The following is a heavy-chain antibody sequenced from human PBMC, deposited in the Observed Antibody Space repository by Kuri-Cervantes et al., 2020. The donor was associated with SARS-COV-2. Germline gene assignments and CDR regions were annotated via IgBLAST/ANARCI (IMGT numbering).Heavy chain of an antibody. D-gene: IGHD5-24*01. CDR1: GLTFNNYA. V-gene: IGHV3-23*01. Sequence: GESLKISCAASGLTFNNYAMNWVRQAPGKGLEWVSAISGSGGSTYYADSVKGRFTISRDNSKNTLYLRMNSLRAEDTAVYYCAKASLQLDLYSFDYWGQGTLVTVSS. CDR3: AKASLQLDLYSFDY. J-gene: IGHJ4*02. CDR2: ISGSGGST.